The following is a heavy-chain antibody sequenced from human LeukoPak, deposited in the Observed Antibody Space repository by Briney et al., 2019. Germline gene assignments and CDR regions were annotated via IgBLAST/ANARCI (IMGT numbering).Heavy chain of an antibody. CDR3: AREGPWGSRTSFDY. CDR2: INPNSGGT. CDR1: GYTFTGYY. J-gene: IGHJ4*02. D-gene: IGHD7-27*01. V-gene: IGHV1-2*02. Sequence: ASVKVSCKASGYTFTGYYMHWVRQAPGQGLEWMGWINPNSGGTNYAQKFQGRVTMTRDTSISTAYMELSRLRSDDTAVYYCAREGPWGSRTSFDYWGQGTLVTVSS.